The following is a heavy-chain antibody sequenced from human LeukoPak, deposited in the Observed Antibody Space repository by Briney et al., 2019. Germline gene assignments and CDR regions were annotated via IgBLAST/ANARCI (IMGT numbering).Heavy chain of an antibody. CDR2: INPSGGST. J-gene: IGHJ4*02. D-gene: IGHD2-15*01. V-gene: IGHV1-46*01. Sequence: GASVKVSCKASGYTFTSYYMHWVRQAPGQGLEWMGLINPSGGSTSYAQKFQGRVTMTRDTSTSTVYMELSSLRSEDTDVYYCARNRGGCSGGSCYATFDYWGQGTLVTASS. CDR1: GYTFTSYY. CDR3: ARNRGGCSGGSCYATFDY.